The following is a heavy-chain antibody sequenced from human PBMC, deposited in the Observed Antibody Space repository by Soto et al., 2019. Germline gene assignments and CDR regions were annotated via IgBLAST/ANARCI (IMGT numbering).Heavy chain of an antibody. J-gene: IGHJ5*02. CDR3: ARGSGSYYVRWYDL. V-gene: IGHV3-48*02. Sequence: EVNLVESGGGLVQPGGSLRVSCTASGFVFSSYSMNWVRQAPGKGLEWVAYISSSGKTVFYADSLKGRFTISRDTANNTLFLQMNSLRDDDTAVYYCARGSGSYYVRWYDLWGQGTLVTVST. CDR2: ISSSGKTV. CDR1: GFVFSSYS. D-gene: IGHD3-10*02.